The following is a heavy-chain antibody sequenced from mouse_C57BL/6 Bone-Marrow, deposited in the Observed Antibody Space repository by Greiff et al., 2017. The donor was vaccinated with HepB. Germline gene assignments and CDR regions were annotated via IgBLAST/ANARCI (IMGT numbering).Heavy chain of an antibody. CDR3: AAYHRGCAY. CDR2: ISYDGSN. CDR1: GYSITSGYY. D-gene: IGHD2-14*01. Sequence: EVKLLESGPGLVKPSQSLSLTCSVTGYSITSGYYWNWIRQFPGNKLEWMGYISYDGSNNYNPSLKNRISITRDTSKNQFFLKLNSVTTEDTATYYCAAYHRGCAYWGQGTLVTVSA. J-gene: IGHJ3*01. V-gene: IGHV3-6*01.